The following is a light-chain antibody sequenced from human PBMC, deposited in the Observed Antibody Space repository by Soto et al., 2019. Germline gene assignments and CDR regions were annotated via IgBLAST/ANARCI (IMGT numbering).Light chain of an antibody. V-gene: IGKV3-20*01. J-gene: IGKJ3*01. Sequence: IVLTQSPGTLSLSPGERATLSCRASQSVSSSYLAWYQQKPGQAPRLLIYGASSRATGIPDRFSGSGSGTAFTLTISRLEPEDFAVYYCQQYGSSLLFTFGPGTKVDIK. CDR2: GAS. CDR1: QSVSSSY. CDR3: QQYGSSLLFT.